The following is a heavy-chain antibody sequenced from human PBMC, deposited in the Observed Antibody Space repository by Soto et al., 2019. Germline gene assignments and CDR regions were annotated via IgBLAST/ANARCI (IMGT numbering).Heavy chain of an antibody. Sequence: QVQLQESGPGLVKASQTLSLTCTVSGASISGSDHYWSWIRQPPGTGLEWIGHLAYTGNSYNPYYNPSLQSRPTMSLDTSKKQFSLHMTSVTAADTAVYFCARSGRSLLDYWGQGALVSVSS. CDR2: LAYTGNSYNP. CDR1: GASISGSDHY. J-gene: IGHJ4*02. D-gene: IGHD3-3*01. V-gene: IGHV4-30-4*01. CDR3: ARSGRSLLDY.